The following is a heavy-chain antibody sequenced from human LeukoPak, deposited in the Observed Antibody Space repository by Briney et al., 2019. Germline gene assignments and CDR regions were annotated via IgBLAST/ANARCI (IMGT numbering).Heavy chain of an antibody. CDR3: ARSADYYYYMDV. Sequence: SETLSLTCTVSGGSISSYYWSWIRQPPGKGLEWIGYIYYNGSTNYNPSLKSRVTISVDTSKNQFSLKLSSVTAADTAVYYCARSADYYYYMDVWGKGTTVTVSS. V-gene: IGHV4-59*01. CDR2: IYYNGST. CDR1: GGSISSYY. J-gene: IGHJ6*03.